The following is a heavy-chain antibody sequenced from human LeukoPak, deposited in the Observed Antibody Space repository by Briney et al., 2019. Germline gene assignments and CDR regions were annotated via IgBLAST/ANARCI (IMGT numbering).Heavy chain of an antibody. J-gene: IGHJ3*02. CDR3: ARDGPNYDSRGWETKDAFDI. V-gene: IGHV4-59*01. CDR2: IYYSGRT. Sequence: ETETLFCSVSGGSLSSFYRSWIRQPPGKGLEWIGYIYYSGRTNYNPSLKSMLTRSLDSDKSECSLKLTSVTAADTAVYYCARDGPNYDSRGWETKDAFDIWGEGTMVTVSS. CDR1: GGSLSSFY. D-gene: IGHD3-22*01.